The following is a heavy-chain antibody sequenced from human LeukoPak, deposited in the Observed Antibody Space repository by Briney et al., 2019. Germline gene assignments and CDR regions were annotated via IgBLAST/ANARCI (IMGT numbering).Heavy chain of an antibody. J-gene: IGHJ5*02. Sequence: SETLSLTCTVSGGSISSYYWSWIRQPPGKGLEWIGYIYYSGSTNYNPSLKSRVTISVDTSKNQFSLKLSSVTAADTAVYYCARDSSSWTPGWFDAWGQGTLVTVSS. V-gene: IGHV4-59*01. CDR1: GGSISSYY. CDR3: ARDSSSWTPGWFDA. CDR2: IYYSGST. D-gene: IGHD6-13*01.